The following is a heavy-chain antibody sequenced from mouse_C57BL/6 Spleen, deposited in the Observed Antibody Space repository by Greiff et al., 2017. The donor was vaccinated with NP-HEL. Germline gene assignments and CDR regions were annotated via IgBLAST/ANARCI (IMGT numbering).Heavy chain of an antibody. CDR2: IYPGSGST. CDR1: GYTFTSYW. J-gene: IGHJ4*01. Sequence: QVQLKESGAELVKPGASVKMSCKASGYTFTSYWITWVKQRPGQGLEWIGDIYPGSGSTNYNEKFKSKATLTVDTSSSTAYMQLSSLTSEDSAVYYCARHGSSTYYAMDYWGQGTSVTVSS. CDR3: ARHGSSTYYAMDY. D-gene: IGHD1-1*01. V-gene: IGHV1-55*01.